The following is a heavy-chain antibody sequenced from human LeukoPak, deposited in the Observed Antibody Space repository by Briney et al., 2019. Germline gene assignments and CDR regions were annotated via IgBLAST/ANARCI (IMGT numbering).Heavy chain of an antibody. Sequence: GGSLRLSCEASGFTVSSNQMSWVRQAPGKGLEWVSAISGSGGSTYYADSVKGRFTISRDNSKNTLYLQMNNLRAEDTAVYYCAKDYGYCNSTSCYSNFDYWGQGTLVTVSS. CDR1: GFTVSSNQ. J-gene: IGHJ4*02. CDR2: ISGSGGST. V-gene: IGHV3-23*01. D-gene: IGHD2-2*01. CDR3: AKDYGYCNSTSCYSNFDY.